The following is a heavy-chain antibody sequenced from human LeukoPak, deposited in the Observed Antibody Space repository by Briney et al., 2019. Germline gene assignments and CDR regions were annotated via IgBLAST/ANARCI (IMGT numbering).Heavy chain of an antibody. V-gene: IGHV3-30*03. Sequence: GGSLRLSCAASGFTFSNAWMSWVRQAPGKGLEWVAVISNDGSSEYYGDSVKGRFTISRDNSKDTLYLRMNSLRAEDTAVYYCARSGYSGRFPAYFDYWGQETLVTVSS. D-gene: IGHD1-26*01. CDR1: GFTFSNAW. CDR2: ISNDGSSE. CDR3: ARSGYSGRFPAYFDY. J-gene: IGHJ4*02.